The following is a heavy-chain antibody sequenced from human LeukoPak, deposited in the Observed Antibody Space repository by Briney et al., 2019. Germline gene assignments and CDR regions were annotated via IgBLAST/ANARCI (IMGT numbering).Heavy chain of an antibody. CDR1: GYTLTELS. CDR2: FDPEDGET. Sequence: GASVKVSYKVSGYTLTELSVHWVRQAPGKGLEWMGGFDPEDGETIYAQKFQGRVTMTEDTSTDTAYMELSSLRSEDTAVYYCATSSITMVRGVMDYYYYYMDVWGKGTTVTVSS. V-gene: IGHV1-24*01. D-gene: IGHD3-10*01. CDR3: ATSSITMVRGVMDYYYYYMDV. J-gene: IGHJ6*03.